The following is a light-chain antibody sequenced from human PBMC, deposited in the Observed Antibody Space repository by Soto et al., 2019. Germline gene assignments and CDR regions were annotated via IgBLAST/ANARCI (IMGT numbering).Light chain of an antibody. V-gene: IGKV2-28*01. CDR3: IQALQAPFT. Sequence: DIVMTQSPLSLPVTPGEPASISCRSSQSLLHSNGNHYLDWYLQKPGQSPQLLIYLGSSRASGVPARLSGRGSGTDFTLNISRVEADDVGIYYCIQALQAPFTFGPGTRVDIK. J-gene: IGKJ3*01. CDR2: LGS. CDR1: QSLLHSNGNHY.